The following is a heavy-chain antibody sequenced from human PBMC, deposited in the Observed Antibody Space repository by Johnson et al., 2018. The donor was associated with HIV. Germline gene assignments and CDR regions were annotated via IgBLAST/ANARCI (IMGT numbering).Heavy chain of an antibody. CDR3: ARGFSSGYNDAFDI. D-gene: IGHD3-22*01. Sequence: QVQLVESGGGLVQPGGSLRLSCAASGFTFSSYGMHWVRQAPGKGLEWVAFIRYDGGNKYYADSVKGRFTISRDNSKNTLCLQMNSLRAEDTALYYCARGFSSGYNDAFDIWGQGTMLTVSS. V-gene: IGHV3-30*02. CDR2: IRYDGGNK. J-gene: IGHJ3*02. CDR1: GFTFSSYG.